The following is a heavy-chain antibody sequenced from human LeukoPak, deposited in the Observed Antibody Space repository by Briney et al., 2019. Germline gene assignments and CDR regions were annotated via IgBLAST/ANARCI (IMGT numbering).Heavy chain of an antibody. Sequence: PGGSLRLSCAASGFTFSSYWMHWVRQAPGKGLVWVSRINSDGSSTSYADSVKGRFTISRDNSKNTLYLQMNSLRAEDTAVYYCAKARLELPYSGMDVWGQGTTVTVSS. J-gene: IGHJ6*02. CDR1: GFTFSSYW. CDR3: AKARLELPYSGMDV. CDR2: INSDGSST. D-gene: IGHD1-7*01. V-gene: IGHV3-74*01.